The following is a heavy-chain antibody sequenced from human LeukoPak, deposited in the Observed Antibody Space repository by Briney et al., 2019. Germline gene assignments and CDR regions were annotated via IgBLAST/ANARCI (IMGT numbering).Heavy chain of an antibody. CDR1: GYSISSGYY. Sequence: KPSETLSLTCTVSGYSISSGYYWGWIRQPPGKGLEWIGSIYHSGSTYYNPSLKSRVNISVDTSKNQFSLKLSSVTAADTAVYYCARDCGSSWPRAFDYWGQGTLVTVSS. J-gene: IGHJ4*02. D-gene: IGHD6-13*01. CDR3: ARDCGSSWPRAFDY. CDR2: IYHSGST. V-gene: IGHV4-38-2*02.